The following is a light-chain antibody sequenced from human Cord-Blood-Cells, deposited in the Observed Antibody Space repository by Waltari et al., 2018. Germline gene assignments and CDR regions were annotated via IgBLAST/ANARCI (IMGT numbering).Light chain of an antibody. CDR3: CSYAGSSTYV. CDR1: SSDVGRYNL. CDR2: EVS. V-gene: IGLV2-23*02. Sequence: QSALTQPASVSGSPGQSINISCTGTSSDVGRYNLVSWYQQHPGKAPKLMIYEVSKRPSGVSNRFSGSKSGNTASLTISGLQAEDEADYYCCSYAGSSTYVFGTGTKVTVL. J-gene: IGLJ1*01.